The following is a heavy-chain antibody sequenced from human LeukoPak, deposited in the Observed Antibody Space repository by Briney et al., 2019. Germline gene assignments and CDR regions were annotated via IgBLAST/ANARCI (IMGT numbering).Heavy chain of an antibody. V-gene: IGHV4-34*01. Sequence: SETLSLTCAVYGGSFSGYYWSWIRQPPGKGLEWMGEINHSGSTNYNPSLKSRVTVSVDTSKNQFSLKLSSVTAADTAVYYCARGRVDYDFWSVKVAFDICGQGTIVTASS. J-gene: IGHJ3*02. CDR2: INHSGST. D-gene: IGHD3-3*01. CDR1: GGSFSGYY. CDR3: ARGRVDYDFWSVKVAFDI.